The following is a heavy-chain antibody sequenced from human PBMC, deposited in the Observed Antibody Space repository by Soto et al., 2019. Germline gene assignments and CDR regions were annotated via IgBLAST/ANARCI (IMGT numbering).Heavy chain of an antibody. J-gene: IGHJ4*02. CDR1: GFTFSSYA. V-gene: IGHV4-59*08. CDR3: ARQFYCTSGVCEFDY. CDR2: IYYSGST. D-gene: IGHD2-8*01. Sequence: GSLRLSCAASGFTFSSYAMSWIRQPPGKGLEWIGYIYYSGSTNYNPSLKSRVTISVDTSKNQFSLKLSSVTAADTAVYYCARQFYCTSGVCEFDYWGQGTLVTVSS.